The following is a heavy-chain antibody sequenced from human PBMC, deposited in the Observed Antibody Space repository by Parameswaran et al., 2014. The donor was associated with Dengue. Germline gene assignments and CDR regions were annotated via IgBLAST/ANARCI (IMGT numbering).Heavy chain of an antibody. V-gene: IGHV6-1*01. Sequence: WIRQSPSRGLEWLGRTYYRSQWFYDYAASVKSRITINPDTSKNQFSLQLNSVTPEDTAVYYCARGEYRYNLYGMDVWGQGTTVTVSS. D-gene: IGHD1-14*01. J-gene: IGHJ6*02. CDR2: TYYRSQWFY. CDR3: ARGEYRYNLYGMDV.